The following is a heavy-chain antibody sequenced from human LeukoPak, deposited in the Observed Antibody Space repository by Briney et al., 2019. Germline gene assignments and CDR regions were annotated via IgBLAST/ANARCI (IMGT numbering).Heavy chain of an antibody. CDR1: GFTFSNHW. CDR3: ARGQWVAY. J-gene: IGHJ4*02. V-gene: IGHV3-7*01. CDR2: TKQDGSDK. Sequence: PGGSLRLSCAAAGFTFSNHWMSWVRQTQGKGLEWEANTKQDGSDKYYVDSVKGRFTISRDNAKNSLYLQMNNLRAEDTAVYYCARGQWVAYWGQGTLVTVSS. D-gene: IGHD2-15*01.